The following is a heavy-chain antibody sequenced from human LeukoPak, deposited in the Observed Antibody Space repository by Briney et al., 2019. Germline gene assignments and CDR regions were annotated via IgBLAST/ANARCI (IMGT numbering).Heavy chain of an antibody. J-gene: IGHJ4*02. D-gene: IGHD2-2*01. Sequence: GGSLRLSCVASGFSFNNYAMNWVRQAPGKGLEWVAVISYDGSNKYYADSVKGRFTISRDNSKNTLYLQMNSLRAEDTAVYYCAREGEVVVVPAAIGYFDYWGQGTLVTVSS. V-gene: IGHV3-30*01. CDR1: GFSFNNYA. CDR3: AREGEVVVVPAAIGYFDY. CDR2: ISYDGSNK.